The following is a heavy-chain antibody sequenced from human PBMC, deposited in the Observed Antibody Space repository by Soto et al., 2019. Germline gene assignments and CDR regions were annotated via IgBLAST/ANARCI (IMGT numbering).Heavy chain of an antibody. V-gene: IGHV1-2*04. CDR3: ARENGGWYYYAMDV. D-gene: IGHD6-19*01. CDR2: INPNSGGT. Sequence: RASVKVSCKASGYTFTGYYMHWVRQAPGQGLEWMGWINPNSGGTNYAQKFQGWVTMTRDTSISTAYMELSRLRSDDTAVYYCARENGGWYYYAMDVWGQGTTVTVSS. CDR1: GYTFTGYY. J-gene: IGHJ6*02.